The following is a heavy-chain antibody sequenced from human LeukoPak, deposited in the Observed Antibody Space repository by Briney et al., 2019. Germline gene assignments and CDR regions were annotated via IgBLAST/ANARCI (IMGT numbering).Heavy chain of an antibody. CDR1: GGSFSGYY. Sequence: SETLSLTCAVYGGSFSGYYWSWIRQPPGKGLEWIGEIIHGGSTNVHPSLKSRVTISVDTSKNQFSLKLSSVTAADTAIYYCARGDQQLDTKYYFYSYYLDVWGKGTTVSVSS. D-gene: IGHD6-13*01. CDR3: ARGDQQLDTKYYFYSYYLDV. CDR2: IIHGGST. J-gene: IGHJ6*03. V-gene: IGHV4-34*01.